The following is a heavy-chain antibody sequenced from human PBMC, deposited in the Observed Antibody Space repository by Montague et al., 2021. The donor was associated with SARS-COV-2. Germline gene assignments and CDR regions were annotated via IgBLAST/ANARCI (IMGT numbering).Heavy chain of an antibody. CDR3: ATLSRRTAAGTRDYFGLDV. CDR1: GDSISTSTW. Sequence: SETLSLTCRVSGDSISTSTWWTWVRQPPGKGLEWIGEIFHSGTINYNPSLKSRVSISVDKSNNQFSLRLSSLIAADTAVYYCATLSRRTAAGTRDYFGLDVWGQGTTVLVSS. J-gene: IGHJ6*02. D-gene: IGHD6-13*01. V-gene: IGHV4-4*02. CDR2: IFHSGTI.